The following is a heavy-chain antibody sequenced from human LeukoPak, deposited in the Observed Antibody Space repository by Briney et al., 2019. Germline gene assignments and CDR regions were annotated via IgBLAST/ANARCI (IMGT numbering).Heavy chain of an antibody. CDR1: GGSIRTNY. Sequence: SETLSLTCTVSGGSIRTNYWSWIRQTPGKGLEWIAYINYNGNTKSNPSLKSRVTISVDTSRSQFSLKLSSVTAADTAVYYCARHGQDTGNFYAHFDYWGQGILVTVSS. V-gene: IGHV4-59*08. CDR3: ARHGQDTGNFYAHFDY. D-gene: IGHD1-26*01. J-gene: IGHJ4*02. CDR2: INYNGNT.